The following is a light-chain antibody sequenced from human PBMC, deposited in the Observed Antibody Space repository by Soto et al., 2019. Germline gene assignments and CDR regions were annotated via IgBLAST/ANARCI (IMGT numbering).Light chain of an antibody. J-gene: IGKJ4*01. CDR1: QSISSD. CDR2: GAS. CDR3: QQRSNWPLT. Sequence: EIVMTPSPATLSVSPCERATLSFRASQSISSDLAWYQQKPGQAPRLFIYGASTRATGIPARFSGSGSGTDFTLTISSLEPEDFAVYYCQQRSNWPLTFGGGTKVDNK. V-gene: IGKV3-11*01.